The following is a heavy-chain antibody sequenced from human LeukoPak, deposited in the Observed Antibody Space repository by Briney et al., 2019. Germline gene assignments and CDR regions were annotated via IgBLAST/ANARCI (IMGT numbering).Heavy chain of an antibody. CDR2: IYYSGST. CDR3: VTYYDFWSAVTVDY. V-gene: IGHV4-39*01. D-gene: IGHD3-3*01. Sequence: SETLSLTCTVSGGSISSSSYYWGWIRQPPGKGLEWIGSIYYSGSTYYNPSLKSRVTISVDTSKNQFSLKLSSVTAADTAVYYCVTYYDFWSAVTVDYWGQGTLVTVSS. CDR1: GGSISSSSYY. J-gene: IGHJ4*02.